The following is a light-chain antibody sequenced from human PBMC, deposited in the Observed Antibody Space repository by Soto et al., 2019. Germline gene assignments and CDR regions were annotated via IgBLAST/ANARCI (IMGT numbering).Light chain of an antibody. CDR1: QSISIY. Sequence: DIQLTPSPSSLSASVGDRVSITCRASQSISIYLNWYQQKPGKAPKLLIYAASSLQSGVPSRFSGSGSGTDFTLTISSLQPEDFATYYCQQSYATPVTFGQVTRLDIK. V-gene: IGKV1-39*01. J-gene: IGKJ5*01. CDR3: QQSYATPVT. CDR2: AAS.